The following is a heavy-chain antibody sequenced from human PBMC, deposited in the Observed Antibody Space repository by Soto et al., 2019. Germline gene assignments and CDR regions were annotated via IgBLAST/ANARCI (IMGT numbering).Heavy chain of an antibody. J-gene: IGHJ4*02. D-gene: IGHD6-19*01. Sequence: QVQLVQSGAEGKKPRASVKVSCKASGYTFTSYEINWVRQATGQGLEWMGWRNPNSGDTGYAQKFQGRVTMTRKTSINTAFMELSTMKSEDTAVYYCAIGQSGYRSGWSPNGYWGQGTQVPVSS. CDR2: RNPNSGDT. CDR3: AIGQSGYRSGWSPNGY. CDR1: GYTFTSYE. V-gene: IGHV1-8*01.